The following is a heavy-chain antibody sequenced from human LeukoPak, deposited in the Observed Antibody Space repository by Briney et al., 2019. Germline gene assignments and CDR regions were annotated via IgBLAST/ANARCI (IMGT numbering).Heavy chain of an antibody. V-gene: IGHV7-4-1*02. Sequence: ASVKVSCKASGYTFTGYYMHWVRQAPGQGLEWMGWINTNTGNPTYAQGFTGRFVFSLDTSVSTAYLQISSLKAEDTAVYYCARDRRVRPSENWFDPWGQGTLVTVSS. D-gene: IGHD3-10*01. CDR3: ARDRRVRPSENWFDP. CDR1: GYTFTGYY. CDR2: INTNTGNP. J-gene: IGHJ5*02.